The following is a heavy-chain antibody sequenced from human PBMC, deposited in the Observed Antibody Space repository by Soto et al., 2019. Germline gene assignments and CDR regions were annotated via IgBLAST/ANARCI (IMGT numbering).Heavy chain of an antibody. D-gene: IGHD6-13*01. J-gene: IGHJ4*02. Sequence: SETLSLTCTVSGGSISSYYWSWIRQPPGKGLEWIGYIYYSGSTNYNPSLKSRVTISVDTSKNQFSLKLSSVTAADTAVYYCARVGYSSSWYGLFDYWGQGTLVTVSS. CDR3: ARVGYSSSWYGLFDY. CDR2: IYYSGST. CDR1: GGSISSYY. V-gene: IGHV4-59*01.